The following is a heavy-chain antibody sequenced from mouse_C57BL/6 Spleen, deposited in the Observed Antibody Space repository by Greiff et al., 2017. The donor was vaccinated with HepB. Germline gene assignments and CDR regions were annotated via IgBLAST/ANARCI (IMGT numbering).Heavy chain of an antibody. CDR3: TRDREGLRRVWFAY. Sequence: EVKLVESGEGLVKPGGSLKLSCAASGFTFSSYAMSWVRQTPEKRLEWVAYISSGGDYIYYADTVKGRFTISRDNARNTLYLQMSSLKSEDTAMYYCTRDREGLRRVWFAYWGQGTLVTVSA. D-gene: IGHD2-4*01. J-gene: IGHJ3*01. CDR1: GFTFSSYA. CDR2: ISSGGDYI. V-gene: IGHV5-9-1*02.